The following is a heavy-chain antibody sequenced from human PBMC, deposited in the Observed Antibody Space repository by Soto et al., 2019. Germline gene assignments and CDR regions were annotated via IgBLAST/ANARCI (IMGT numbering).Heavy chain of an antibody. CDR3: AGHRNYYYGMDV. V-gene: IGHV3-48*04. CDR2: ISSSGSTI. Sequence: EVQLVESGGGLVQPGGSLRLSCAASGFTFSSYSMNWVRQAPGKGLEWVSYISSSGSTIYYADSVKGRFTISRDNAKNSLYLQMNSLRAEDTAVYYCAGHRNYYYGMDVWGQGTTVTVSS. J-gene: IGHJ6*02. CDR1: GFTFSSYS.